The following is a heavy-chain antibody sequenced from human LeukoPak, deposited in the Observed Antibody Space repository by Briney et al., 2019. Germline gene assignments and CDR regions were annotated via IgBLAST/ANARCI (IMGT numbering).Heavy chain of an antibody. J-gene: IGHJ6*02. CDR2: IGTAGDT. V-gene: IGHV3-13*01. CDR1: GFTFSSYD. Sequence: GGSLRLSCAASGFTFSSYDVHWVRQATGKGLEWVSAIGTAGDTYYPGSVKGRFTISRENAKNSLYLQMNSLRAGDTAVYYCARGFWSGYYRDMDVWGQGTTVTVSS. CDR3: ARGFWSGYYRDMDV. D-gene: IGHD3-3*01.